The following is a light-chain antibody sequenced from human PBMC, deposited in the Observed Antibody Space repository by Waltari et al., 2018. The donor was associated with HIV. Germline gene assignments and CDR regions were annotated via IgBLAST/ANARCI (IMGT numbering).Light chain of an antibody. CDR3: QTSDGNSQV. Sequence: NFLLTQPHSVSESPGRTVTISCTRSSGSIVSAYVQWYQQRPGSATTAVMYANDLRPSGVPDRVFGSVDTSSNSAYLTISGLTTEDEADYYCQTSDGNSQVFGGGTKLTVL. J-gene: IGLJ3*02. CDR2: AND. V-gene: IGLV6-57*03. CDR1: SGSIVSAY.